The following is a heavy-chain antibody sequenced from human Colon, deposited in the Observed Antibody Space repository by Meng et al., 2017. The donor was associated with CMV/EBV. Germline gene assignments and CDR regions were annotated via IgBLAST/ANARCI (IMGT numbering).Heavy chain of an antibody. CDR3: ARDAIYYNRTGPHGMDV. J-gene: IGHJ6*02. Sequence: ASVKVSCKASGYTFTDYYIHWVRRAPGQGLEWMGWIKPNSGDTNYAQKFQGRVTMTRDTSISAAYMEVSSLTSDDTAVYYCARDAIYYNRTGPHGMDVWGQGNTVTVSS. V-gene: IGHV1-2*02. CDR1: GYTFTDYY. D-gene: IGHD3-22*01. CDR2: IKPNSGDT.